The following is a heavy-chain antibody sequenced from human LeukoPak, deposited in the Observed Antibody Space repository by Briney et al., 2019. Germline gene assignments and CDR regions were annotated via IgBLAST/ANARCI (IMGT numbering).Heavy chain of an antibody. J-gene: IGHJ3*02. Sequence: PGGSLRLSCAASGFTFSDDFMNWVRQVPGKGLEWVSGISWNSGSIGYADSVKGRFTISRDNAKNSLYLQMNSLRAEDTALYYCAKDRRDGYNQGAFDIWGQGTMVTVSS. CDR3: AKDRRDGYNQGAFDI. V-gene: IGHV3-9*01. CDR1: GFTFSDDF. D-gene: IGHD5-24*01. CDR2: ISWNSGSI.